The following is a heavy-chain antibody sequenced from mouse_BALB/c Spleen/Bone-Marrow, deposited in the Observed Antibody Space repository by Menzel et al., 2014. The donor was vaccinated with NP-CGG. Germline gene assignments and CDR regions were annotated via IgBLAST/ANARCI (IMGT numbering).Heavy chain of an antibody. D-gene: IGHD2-3*01. CDR1: GFTFSNYG. Sequence: EVKLMESGGGLVQPGGSLKLSCAASGFTFSNYGMSWVRQTPDRGLEYVPNINRNGGDTYYPDSVKGRFTISRDNAKNTLNLQMSSLKSEDTTMYYCSRGFDGHSWFAYWGQGTLVTVSA. J-gene: IGHJ3*01. V-gene: IGHV5-6-3*01. CDR2: INRNGGDT. CDR3: SRGFDGHSWFAY.